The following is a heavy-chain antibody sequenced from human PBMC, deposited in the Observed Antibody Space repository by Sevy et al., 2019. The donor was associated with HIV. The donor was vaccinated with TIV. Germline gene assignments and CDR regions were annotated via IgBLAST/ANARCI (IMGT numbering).Heavy chain of an antibody. CDR2: IYYSAST. D-gene: IGHD3-9*01. CDR1: GGSISNFY. J-gene: IGHJ6*02. V-gene: IGHV4-59*01. Sequence: SETLSLTCTVSGGSISNFYWSWIRQPPGKGLEWIGNIYYSASTNYNPSLKSRVTISVDTSKNQLSLRLNSVTAADTAVYYCAREPPYYDILSGYSYGMAVWGQGTTVIVSS. CDR3: AREPPYYDILSGYSYGMAV.